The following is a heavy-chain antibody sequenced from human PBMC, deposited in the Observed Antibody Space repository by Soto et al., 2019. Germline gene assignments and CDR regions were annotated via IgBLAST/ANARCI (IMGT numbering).Heavy chain of an antibody. CDR1: GGTFSNHA. J-gene: IGHJ6*02. CDR3: AREGVEGYGYYGMDV. CDR2: IIPIFGTA. D-gene: IGHD5-18*01. V-gene: IGHV1-69*01. Sequence: QVQLVQSGAEVKKPGSSVKVSCKASGGTFSNHAISWVRQAPGQGLEWMGGIIPIFGTANYAQKFQGRVTITADESTSTAYMELSSLRSEDTAVYYCAREGVEGYGYYGMDVWGQGTTVTVSS.